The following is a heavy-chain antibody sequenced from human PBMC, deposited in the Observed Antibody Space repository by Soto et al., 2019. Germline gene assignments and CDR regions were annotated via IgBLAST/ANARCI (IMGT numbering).Heavy chain of an antibody. J-gene: IGHJ3*01. V-gene: IGHV3-64*04. Sequence: GGSLRLSCSASGFTFSSYAMHWVRQAPGKGLEYVSAISSNVGSTYYADSVKGRFTISRDNAKNSLYLQMNSLRAEDTAVYYCARLYSGYDRAFDVWGQGTMVTVSS. CDR1: GFTFSSYA. CDR2: ISSNVGST. CDR3: ARLYSGYDRAFDV. D-gene: IGHD5-12*01.